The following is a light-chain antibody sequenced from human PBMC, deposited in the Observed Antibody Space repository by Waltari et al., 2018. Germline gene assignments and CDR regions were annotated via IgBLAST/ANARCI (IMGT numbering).Light chain of an antibody. CDR3: AAWDGSLDGPV. Sequence: QSALTQPPSASRTPGPRVTISCSGSISNLGRNTVNWHQQLPGTAPKLLIDSNNQGPSGVPDRFSGSKSGTSASLAINGLQSEDEADYYCAAWDGSLDGPVFGGGTKVTVL. CDR2: SNN. J-gene: IGLJ3*02. CDR1: ISNLGRNT. V-gene: IGLV1-44*01.